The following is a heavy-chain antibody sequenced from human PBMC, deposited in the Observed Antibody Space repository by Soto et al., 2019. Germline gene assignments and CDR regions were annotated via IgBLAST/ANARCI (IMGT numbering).Heavy chain of an antibody. V-gene: IGHV1-2*04. CDR3: ARAGSSSSYYYYGMDV. CDR1: GYTFTGYY. D-gene: IGHD6-6*01. Sequence: ASVKVSCKASGYTFTGYYMHWVRQAPGQGLEWMGWINPNSGGTNYAQKFQGWVTMTRDTSISTAYMELSRLRSDDTAVYYCARAGSSSSYYYYGMDVWGQGTTVTVSS. J-gene: IGHJ6*02. CDR2: INPNSGGT.